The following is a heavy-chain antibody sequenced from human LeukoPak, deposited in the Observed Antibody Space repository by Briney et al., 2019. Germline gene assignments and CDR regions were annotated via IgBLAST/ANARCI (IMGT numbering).Heavy chain of an antibody. V-gene: IGHV3-9*01. CDR3: ARRLAY. Sequence: GRSLRLSCAASGFTFDDYAMHWVRQAPGKGLEWVSGISWNSGSIGYADSVKGRFTISRDNAKNSLYLQMTSLRAADTAVYYCARRLAYWGQGTRVTVPS. CDR2: ISWNSGSI. J-gene: IGHJ4*02. CDR1: GFTFDDYA.